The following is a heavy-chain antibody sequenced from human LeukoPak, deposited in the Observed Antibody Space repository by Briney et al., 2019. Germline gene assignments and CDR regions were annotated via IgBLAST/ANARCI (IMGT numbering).Heavy chain of an antibody. CDR3: ARKAPNRGTTEIYFDH. D-gene: IGHD1-1*01. V-gene: IGHV3-23*01. Sequence: PGGSLRLSCAASGFTFSSYAMSWVRQAPGKGLDWVSAISGSGGSIYYTDSVKGRFTISRDNSMNTLYLQMNSLRAEDTAVYYCARKAPNRGTTEIYFDHWGQGTLVTVSS. CDR2: ISGSGGSI. CDR1: GFTFSSYA. J-gene: IGHJ4*02.